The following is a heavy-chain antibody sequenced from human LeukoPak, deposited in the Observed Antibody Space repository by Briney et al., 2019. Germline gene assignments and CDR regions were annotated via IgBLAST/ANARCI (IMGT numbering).Heavy chain of an antibody. V-gene: IGHV1-18*04. CDR3: VRGDCSGVSCYLPEYFRR. CDR1: GYTFTGYY. J-gene: IGHJ1*01. D-gene: IGHD2-15*01. CDR2: ISAYNGYK. Sequence: ASVKVSCKASGYTFTGYYMHWVRQAPGHGLEWMGWISAYNGYKDYAQKLQGRVTMTTDTSTNTAYMELRSLRSDDTAVYYCVRGDCSGVSCYLPEYFRRWGQGTLVTVSS.